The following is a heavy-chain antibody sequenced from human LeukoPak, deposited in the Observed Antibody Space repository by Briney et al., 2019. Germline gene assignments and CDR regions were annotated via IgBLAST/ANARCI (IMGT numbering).Heavy chain of an antibody. CDR3: ATPCAGDCYGAFDI. D-gene: IGHD2-21*02. CDR1: GGSVSSGTYY. Sequence: PSETLSLTCTVSGGSVSSGTYYWSWIRQPPGRGLEWTGYIYYSGSTNYNPSLKSRVTISVDTSKNQFSLNLSSVSAADTAVYYCATPCAGDCYGAFDIWGQGTMVTVSS. V-gene: IGHV4-61*01. CDR2: IYYSGST. J-gene: IGHJ3*02.